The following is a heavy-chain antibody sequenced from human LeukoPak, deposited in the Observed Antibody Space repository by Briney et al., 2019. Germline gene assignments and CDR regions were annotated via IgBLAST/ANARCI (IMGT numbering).Heavy chain of an antibody. CDR1: GGSISSGSYY. D-gene: IGHD6-6*01. Sequence: SETLSLTCTVSGGSISSGSYYWSWIRQPAGKGLEWIGRIYTSGSTNYNPSLKSRVTIPVDTSKNQFSLKLSSVTAADTAVYYCARVRYSSSSRGYYDAFDIWGQGTMVTVSS. J-gene: IGHJ3*02. V-gene: IGHV4-61*02. CDR2: IYTSGST. CDR3: ARVRYSSSSRGYYDAFDI.